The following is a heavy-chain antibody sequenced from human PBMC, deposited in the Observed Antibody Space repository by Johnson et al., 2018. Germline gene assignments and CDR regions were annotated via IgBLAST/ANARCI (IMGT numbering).Heavy chain of an antibody. CDR3: ARPLMVYAREAFDS. CDR2: ISSSSSTM. V-gene: IGHV3-11*01. CDR1: GFTFSDYY. Sequence: QVQLVQSGGGLVKPGGSLRLSCAASGFTFSDYYMSWIRQAPGKGLEWVSYISSSSSTMYYADSVEGRFTISRDNAKNSLYLQMNSLRAEDTAVYYCARPLMVYAREAFDSWGQGTMVTVSS. J-gene: IGHJ3*02. D-gene: IGHD2-8*01.